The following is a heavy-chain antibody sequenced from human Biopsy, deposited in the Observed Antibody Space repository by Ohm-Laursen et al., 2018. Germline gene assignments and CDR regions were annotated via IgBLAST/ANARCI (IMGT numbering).Heavy chain of an antibody. J-gene: IGHJ5*01. D-gene: IGHD3-10*01. CDR3: ATELLPPGVGGPWLDS. Sequence: LSLTCATSGVTLSGYGMNWVRQAPGKGLEWVSSISASSSYIYYADSVKGRFTVSRDNTRNTLYLQMNSLRAADTAIYFCATELLPPGVGGPWLDSWGQGTPVTVSS. CDR1: GVTLSGYG. V-gene: IGHV3-21*06. CDR2: ISASSSYI.